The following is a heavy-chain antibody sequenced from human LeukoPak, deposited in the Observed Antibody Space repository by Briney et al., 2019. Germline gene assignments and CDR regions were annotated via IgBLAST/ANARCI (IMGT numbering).Heavy chain of an antibody. CDR2: IYPSDSDT. CDR3: AIGGDSTTSCYRCFNY. D-gene: IGHD2-2*02. Sequence: GESLKISCKGFGYTFATYWIGWVRQMPGKGPEWMGTIYPSDSDTRYSPPFQGHVTISADKSITTAYLQWSSLKASDTAIYYCAIGGDSTTSCYRCFNYWGQGTLVTVSS. V-gene: IGHV5-51*01. J-gene: IGHJ4*02. CDR1: GYTFATYW.